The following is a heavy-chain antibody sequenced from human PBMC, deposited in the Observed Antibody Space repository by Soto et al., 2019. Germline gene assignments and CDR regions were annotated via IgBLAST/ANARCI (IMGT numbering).Heavy chain of an antibody. CDR1: VFTFSSYW. V-gene: IGHV3-74*01. Sequence: GWSLRLSCSASVFTFSSYWMHWFRQAPGKGLVWVSRINSDGSSTSYADSVKGRFTISRDNAKNTLYLQMNSLRAEDTAVYYCARSLLYDFWSGYPENYYYYGMDVWGQGTTVTVSS. J-gene: IGHJ6*02. CDR2: INSDGSST. D-gene: IGHD3-3*01. CDR3: ARSLLYDFWSGYPENYYYYGMDV.